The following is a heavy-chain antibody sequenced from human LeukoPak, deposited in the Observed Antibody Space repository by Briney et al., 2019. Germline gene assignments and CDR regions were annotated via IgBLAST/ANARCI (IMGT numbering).Heavy chain of an antibody. CDR3: ARSPDLGYFDY. Sequence: SETLSLTCAVSGGSISSSNWWSWVRQPPGKGLEWIGEIYHSGSTNYNPSLKSRVTISADKSKNQFSLKLSSVTAADTAVYYCARSPDLGYFDYWGQGTLVTVSS. CDR2: IYHSGST. J-gene: IGHJ4*02. V-gene: IGHV4-4*02. D-gene: IGHD3-16*01. CDR1: GGSISSSNW.